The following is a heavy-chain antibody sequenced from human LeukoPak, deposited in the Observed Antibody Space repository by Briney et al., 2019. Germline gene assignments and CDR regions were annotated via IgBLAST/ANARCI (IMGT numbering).Heavy chain of an antibody. J-gene: IGHJ3*02. CDR2: INWDGGST. Sequence: PGGSLRLSCAASGFTFDDYGMSWARQAPGKGLEWVSGINWDGGSTGYADSVKGRFTISRDNAKNFLYLQMNSLRAEDTALYYCARTVSRAGWSDDAFDIWGQGTMVTVSS. CDR3: ARTVSRAGWSDDAFDI. D-gene: IGHD6-19*01. V-gene: IGHV3-20*04. CDR1: GFTFDDYG.